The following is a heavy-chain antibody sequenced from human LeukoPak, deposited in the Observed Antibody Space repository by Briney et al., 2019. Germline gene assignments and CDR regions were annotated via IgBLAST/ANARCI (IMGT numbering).Heavy chain of an antibody. Sequence: ASVKVSCKASGYTFTSYDINWVRQATGQGLEWMGWMNPNSGNTGYAQKFQGRVTMTRNTSISTAYMELSSLRSEDTAVYYCARRRTVEHYYHYYGMDVWGQGTTVTVSS. CDR3: ARRRTVEHYYHYYGMDV. J-gene: IGHJ6*02. CDR1: GYTFTSYD. D-gene: IGHD4-11*01. CDR2: MNPNSGNT. V-gene: IGHV1-8*01.